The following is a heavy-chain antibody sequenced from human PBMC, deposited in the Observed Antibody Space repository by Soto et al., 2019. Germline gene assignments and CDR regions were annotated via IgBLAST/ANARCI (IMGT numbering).Heavy chain of an antibody. J-gene: IGHJ5*02. Sequence: QVQLVQSGTEVKKPGASVKVSCKASGYTFSNYGISWVRQAPGQGIEWMGWISAYSGNTNYAQKLQGRVTMTTDTSTSTAYMDLRSLTSDDTAVYYCARVPRREGDYVLGWFDHWGQGTLVTVSS. CDR1: GYTFSNYG. CDR3: ARVPRREGDYVLGWFDH. CDR2: ISAYSGNT. D-gene: IGHD4-17*01. V-gene: IGHV1-18*01.